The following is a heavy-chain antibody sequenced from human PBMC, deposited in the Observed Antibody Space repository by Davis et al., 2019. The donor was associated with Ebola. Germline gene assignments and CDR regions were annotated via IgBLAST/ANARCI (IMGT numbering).Heavy chain of an antibody. CDR3: ARGSFAVGARYGEGDY. D-gene: IGHD1-26*01. CDR1: GGSISSYY. V-gene: IGHV4-59*08. J-gene: IGHJ4*02. CDR2: IYYSGST. Sequence: SETLSLTCTVSGGSISSYYWSWIRQPPGKGLEWIGYIYYSGSTNYNPSLKSRVTISVDTSKNQFSLKLSSVTAADTAVYYCARGSFAVGARYGEGDYWGQGTLVTVSS.